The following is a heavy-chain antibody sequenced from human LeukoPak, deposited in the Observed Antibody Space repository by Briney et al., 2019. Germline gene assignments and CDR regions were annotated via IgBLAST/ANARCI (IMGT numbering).Heavy chain of an antibody. V-gene: IGHV4-59*01. Sequence: PETLSLTCTVSGGSISSYYWSWIRQPPGKGLEWIGYIYYSGSTNYNPSLKSRVTISVDTSKNQFSLKLSSVTAADTAVYYCARGPPTYYYDPRGAFDIWGQGTMVTVSS. CDR1: GGSISSYY. CDR3: ARGPPTYYYDPRGAFDI. CDR2: IYYSGST. D-gene: IGHD3-22*01. J-gene: IGHJ3*02.